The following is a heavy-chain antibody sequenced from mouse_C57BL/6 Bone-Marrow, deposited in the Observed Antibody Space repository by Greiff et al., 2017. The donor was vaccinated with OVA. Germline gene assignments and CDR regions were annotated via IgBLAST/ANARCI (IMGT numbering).Heavy chain of an antibody. D-gene: IGHD1-1*01. Sequence: VQLQQSGAELVRPGASVTLSCKASGYTFTDYEMHWVKQTPVHGLEWIGAIDPETGGTAYNQKFKGKAILTADKSSSTAYMELRSLTSEDSAVYYYTRDPYYYGSFFAYWGQGTLVTVSA. CDR2: IDPETGGT. CDR1: GYTFTDYE. CDR3: TRDPYYYGSFFAY. V-gene: IGHV1-15*01. J-gene: IGHJ3*01.